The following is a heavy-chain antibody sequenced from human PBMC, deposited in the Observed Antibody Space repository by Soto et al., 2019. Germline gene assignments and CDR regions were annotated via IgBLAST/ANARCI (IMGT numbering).Heavy chain of an antibody. J-gene: IGHJ4*02. CDR2: IYYSGST. CDR3: ARDYDSSGDY. CDR1: GGSISTSSYY. V-gene: IGHV4-39*01. D-gene: IGHD3-22*01. Sequence: QLQLQESGPGLVKPSETLSLTCTVSGGSISTSSYYWGWIRQPPGKGLEWIGSIYYSGSTYYNPPLKSRVPISVDTSKNQFSLKLSSVTAADTAVYYCARDYDSSGDYWGQGTLVTVSS.